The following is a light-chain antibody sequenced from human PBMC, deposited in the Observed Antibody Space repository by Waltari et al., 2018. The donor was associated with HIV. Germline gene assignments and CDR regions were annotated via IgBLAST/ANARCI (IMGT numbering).Light chain of an antibody. J-gene: IGLJ3*02. Sequence: QSVLTQPPSVSGAPGQRVTISCTGSNSNNGSTYDVHWYQLLPGKAPKLLIYANNNRPSGVPDRFSGSKSGASASLAITGLQAEDEADYSCQSYDSRLSAWVFGGGTKVTVL. V-gene: IGLV1-40*01. CDR3: QSYDSRLSAWV. CDR2: ANN. CDR1: NSNNGSTYD.